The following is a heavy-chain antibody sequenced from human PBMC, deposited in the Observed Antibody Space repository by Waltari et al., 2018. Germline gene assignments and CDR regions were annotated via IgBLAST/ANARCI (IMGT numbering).Heavy chain of an antibody. CDR1: GGSISSYY. CDR3: ARGCSEYPDDAFDI. Sequence: QVQLQESGPGLVKPSETLSLTCTVSGGSISSYYWSWIRQPPGKGLEWIGYIYYSGSTNHNPSLKSRVTISVDTSKNQFSLKLSSVTAADTAVYYCARGCSEYPDDAFDIWGQGTMVTVSS. D-gene: IGHD6-6*01. CDR2: IYYSGST. V-gene: IGHV4-59*01. J-gene: IGHJ3*02.